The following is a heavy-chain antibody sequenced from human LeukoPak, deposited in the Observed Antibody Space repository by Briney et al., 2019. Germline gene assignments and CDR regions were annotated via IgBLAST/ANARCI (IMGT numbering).Heavy chain of an antibody. CDR3: AQGTSFDY. Sequence: QTGGSLRLSCAASGFTFDDYVMNWVRQAPGKGLEWVSGISWNSGTIGYADSVKGRFTISRDNSKNTLYLQMNSLRAEDTAVYYCAQGTSFDYWGQGTLVTVSS. CDR2: ISWNSGTI. V-gene: IGHV3-9*01. CDR1: GFTFDDYV. J-gene: IGHJ4*02.